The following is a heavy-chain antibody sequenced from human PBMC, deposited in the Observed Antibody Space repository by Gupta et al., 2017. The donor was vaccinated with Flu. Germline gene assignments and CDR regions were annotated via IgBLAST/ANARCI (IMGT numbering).Heavy chain of an antibody. CDR3: ARGCTSCPFDY. V-gene: IGHV1-2*06. D-gene: IGHD2-2*01. CDR1: PFTDYY. J-gene: IGHJ4*02. CDR2: INSNSGAT. Sequence: PFTDYYIHWLRQAPGQGLEWMGRINSNSGATVYTHTFQGRVTMTRDTSISTAYLDLSLLRSDDTAVYYCARGCTSCPFDYWGQGTLVTVSS.